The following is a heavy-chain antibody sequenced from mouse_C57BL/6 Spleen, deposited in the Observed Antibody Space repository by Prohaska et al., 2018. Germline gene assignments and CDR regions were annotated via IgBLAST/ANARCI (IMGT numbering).Heavy chain of an antibody. CDR2: IDPSDSYT. V-gene: IGHV1-69*01. CDR3: AQIAYGYYFDY. Sequence: QVQLQQPGAELVMPGASVKLSCKASGYTFTSYWMHWVKQRPGQGLEWIGEIDPSDSYTNYNQKFKGKATLTVDKSSSTAYMQLSSLTSEDSAVYYCAQIAYGYYFDYWGQGTTLTVSS. D-gene: IGHD1-1*01. CDR1: GYTFTSYW. J-gene: IGHJ2*01.